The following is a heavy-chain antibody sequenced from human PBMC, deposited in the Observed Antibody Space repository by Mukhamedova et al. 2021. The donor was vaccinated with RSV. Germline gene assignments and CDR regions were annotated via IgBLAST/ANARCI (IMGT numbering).Heavy chain of an antibody. V-gene: IGHV3-21*01. Sequence: SSSSYIYYADSVKGRFTISRDNAKNSLYLQMNSLRAEDTAVYYCARMAYDSSGYRDYWGQGNLVTVSS. CDR3: ARMAYDSSGYRDY. CDR2: SSSSYI. D-gene: IGHD3-22*01. J-gene: IGHJ4*02.